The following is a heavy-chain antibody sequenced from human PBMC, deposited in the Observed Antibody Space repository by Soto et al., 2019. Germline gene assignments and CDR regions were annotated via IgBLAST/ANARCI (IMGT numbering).Heavy chain of an antibody. D-gene: IGHD2-21*02. CDR2: ISAYNGNT. V-gene: IGHV1-18*01. Sequence: ASVKVSCKASGYTFTSYGISWVRQAPGQGLEWMGWISAYNGNTNYAQKLQGRVTMTTDTSTSTAYMELRSLRSDDTAVYYCARVGGQHIVVVTAGDYWGQGTLVTVSS. CDR1: GYTFTSYG. CDR3: ARVGGQHIVVVTAGDY. J-gene: IGHJ4*02.